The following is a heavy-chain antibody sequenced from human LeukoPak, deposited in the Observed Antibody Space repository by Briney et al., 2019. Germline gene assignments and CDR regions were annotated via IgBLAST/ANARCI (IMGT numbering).Heavy chain of an antibody. J-gene: IGHJ6*03. CDR2: INPNSGDT. Sequence: GASVKVSCKASGYTFTGYYMYWVRQAPGQGLEWMGWINPNSGDTNSAQKFQGRVTMTRDTSISTAYMELSRLRSDDTAVYYCARARPTQNVLRYFDWLPPLDYYYYYMDVWGKGTTVTISS. V-gene: IGHV1-2*02. D-gene: IGHD3-9*01. CDR3: ARARPTQNVLRYFDWLPPLDYYYYYMDV. CDR1: GYTFTGYY.